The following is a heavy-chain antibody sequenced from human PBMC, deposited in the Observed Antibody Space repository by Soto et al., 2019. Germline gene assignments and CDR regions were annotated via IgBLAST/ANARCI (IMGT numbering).Heavy chain of an antibody. J-gene: IGHJ6*02. Sequence: EVQLLESGGGLVQPGGSLRLSCAASGFTFSSYAMSWVRQAPGKGLEWVSAISGSGGSTYYADSVKGRFTISRDNSKNTLYLQMNSLRAEDTAVYYCAKTLSDCSSTSCQYYYYYGMDVWGQGTTVTVSS. CDR2: ISGSGGST. D-gene: IGHD2-2*01. CDR3: AKTLSDCSSTSCQYYYYYGMDV. CDR1: GFTFSSYA. V-gene: IGHV3-23*01.